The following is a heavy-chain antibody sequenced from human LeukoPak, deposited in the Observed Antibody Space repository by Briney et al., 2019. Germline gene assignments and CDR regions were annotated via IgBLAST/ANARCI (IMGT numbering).Heavy chain of an antibody. V-gene: IGHV1-46*01. D-gene: IGHD2/OR15-2a*01. CDR1: GYTFTNYY. CDR2: INPGGGTT. J-gene: IGHJ4*02. CDR3: ARDPATFLDY. Sequence: ASVKVSCKASGYTFTNYYFHWVRQPPAQGLEWMGIINPGGGTTTYAQKFQGRVTMTSDTSTSTFSMELSSLRSDDTAVYYCARDPATFLDYWGQGTLVTVSS.